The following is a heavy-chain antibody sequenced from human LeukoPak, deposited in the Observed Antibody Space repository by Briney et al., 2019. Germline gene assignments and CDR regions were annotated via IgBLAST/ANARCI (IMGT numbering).Heavy chain of an antibody. CDR3: ARDFSNFSYGTWFDP. D-gene: IGHD1-1*01. J-gene: IGHJ5*02. CDR2: ISTYNGKT. CDR1: GYTFTRYG. V-gene: IGHV1-18*01. Sequence: ASVKVSCKASGYTFTRYGITWVRQAPGQGLEWMGWISTYNGKTSYAQKVQDRVTMTTDTSTSTVYMELRSLRSDDTALYFCARDFSNFSYGTWFDPWGQGTLVTVSS.